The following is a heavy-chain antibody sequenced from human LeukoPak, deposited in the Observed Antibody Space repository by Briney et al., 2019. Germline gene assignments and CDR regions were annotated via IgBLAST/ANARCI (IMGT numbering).Heavy chain of an antibody. CDR3: ARDIAVVVVVPAAIGWFDP. Sequence: GASVKVSCKASGYTFTSYGISWVRQAPGQGLEWMGWISAYNGNTNYAQKLQGRVTMTTDTSTSTAYTELRSLRSDDTAVYYCARDIAVVVVVPAAIGWFDPWGQGTLVTVSS. J-gene: IGHJ5*02. CDR1: GYTFTSYG. CDR2: ISAYNGNT. V-gene: IGHV1-18*01. D-gene: IGHD2-2*01.